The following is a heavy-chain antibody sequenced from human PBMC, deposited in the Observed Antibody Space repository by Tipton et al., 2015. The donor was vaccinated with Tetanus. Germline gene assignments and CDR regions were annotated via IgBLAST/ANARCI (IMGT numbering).Heavy chain of an antibody. V-gene: IGHV4-4*07. D-gene: IGHD3-16*01. CDR3: ARDQGGGRVARLNWFGP. CDR2: MYFSGST. J-gene: IGHJ5*02. CDR1: GGSISGHY. Sequence: TLSLTCNISGGSISGHYWNWIRQPAGKGLEWIGRMYFSGSTFYNPSLKSRVTMSVDTSNNQFSLRLSSVTAADTAVYYCARDQGGGRVARLNWFGPWGQGTLVTVSS.